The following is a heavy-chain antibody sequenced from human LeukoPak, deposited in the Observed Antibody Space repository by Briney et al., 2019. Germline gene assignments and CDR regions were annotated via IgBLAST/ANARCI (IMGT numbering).Heavy chain of an antibody. CDR1: GFTFSSYW. D-gene: IGHD3-10*01. CDR2: IKQDGSEK. V-gene: IGHV3-7*01. Sequence: GGSLRLSCAASGFTFSSYWMSWVRQAPGKGLEWVANIKQDGSEKYYVDSVKGRFTISRDNAKNPLYLQMNSLRAEDTAVYYRARDVRGPYYYGSGSFHCWGQGTLVTVSS. J-gene: IGHJ4*02. CDR3: ARDVRGPYYYGSGSFHC.